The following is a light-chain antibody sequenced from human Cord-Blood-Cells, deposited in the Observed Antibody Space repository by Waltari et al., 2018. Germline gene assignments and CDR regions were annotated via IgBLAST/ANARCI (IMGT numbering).Light chain of an antibody. V-gene: IGLV2-14*01. CDR2: DVS. CDR3: SSYTSSSTLVV. J-gene: IGLJ2*01. Sequence: QSALTQPASVSGSPGQSITISCTGTSSDVGGYNYVSWYQQHPGKAPKLMIYDVSNRPSGVSNRFSCSKSGNTASLTSSGLQAEDEADYYCSSYTSSSTLVVFGGGTKLTVL. CDR1: SSDVGGYNY.